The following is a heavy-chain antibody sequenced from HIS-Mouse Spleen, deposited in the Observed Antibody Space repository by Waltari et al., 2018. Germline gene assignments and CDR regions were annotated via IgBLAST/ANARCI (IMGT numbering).Heavy chain of an antibody. J-gene: IGHJ4*02. Sequence: QVQLQESGPGLVKPSQTLSLTCTVSGGSISSGDSYWSWIRQPHGQGLEWIGYIYYSGSTYYNPSLKSRVTISVDTSKNQFSLKLSSVTAADTAVYYCARGAPYCSGGSCYPKYYFDYWGQGTLVTVSS. CDR3: ARGAPYCSGGSCYPKYYFDY. D-gene: IGHD2-15*01. V-gene: IGHV4-30-4*01. CDR1: GGSISSGDSY. CDR2: IYYSGST.